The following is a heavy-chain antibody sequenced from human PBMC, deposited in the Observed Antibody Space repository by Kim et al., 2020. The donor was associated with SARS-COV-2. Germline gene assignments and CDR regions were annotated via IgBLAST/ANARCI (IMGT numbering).Heavy chain of an antibody. J-gene: IGHJ6*02. Sequence: ASVKVSCKASGYTFTSYGISWVRQAPGQGLEWMGWISAYNGNTNYAQKLQGRVTMTTDTSTSTAYMELRSLRSDDTAVYYCARVHYSGWSQHYYYYYGMDVWGQGTTVTVSS. CDR1: GYTFTSYG. V-gene: IGHV1-18*01. CDR2: ISAYNGNT. CDR3: ARVHYSGWSQHYYYYYGMDV. D-gene: IGHD6-19*01.